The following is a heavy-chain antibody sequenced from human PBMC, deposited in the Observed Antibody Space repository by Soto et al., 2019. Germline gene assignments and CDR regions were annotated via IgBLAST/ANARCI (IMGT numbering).Heavy chain of an antibody. CDR2: IEHSGSS. V-gene: IGHV4-31*03. CDR3: AREVVPATVDFYYYYIDF. CDR1: GGFISSGDYY. D-gene: IGHD2-2*01. Sequence: QVQLQESGPGLVKPSQTLSLTCTVSGGFISSGDYYWNWIRQLPGKGLEWIGYIEHSGSSFYNPSLKGRVALALDTSKNQFSLKLNSVTAADTAVYYGAREVVPATVDFYYYYIDFWGKGTTVTVSS. J-gene: IGHJ6*03.